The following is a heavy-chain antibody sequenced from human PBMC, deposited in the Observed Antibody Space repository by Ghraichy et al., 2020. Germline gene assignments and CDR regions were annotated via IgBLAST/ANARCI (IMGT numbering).Heavy chain of an antibody. CDR1: GGSISTYY. D-gene: IGHD2-2*02. Sequence: SETLSLTCTVSGGSISTYYWTWIRQSPGKGLEWIGYIYYSGSTSYNHSLKSRVTISVDTSKNQFSLKLSSVTAADTAVYYCARDARPFSYVMDVWGQGTTVSVSS. V-gene: IGHV4-59*01. CDR2: IYYSGST. J-gene: IGHJ6*02. CDR3: ARDARPFSYVMDV.